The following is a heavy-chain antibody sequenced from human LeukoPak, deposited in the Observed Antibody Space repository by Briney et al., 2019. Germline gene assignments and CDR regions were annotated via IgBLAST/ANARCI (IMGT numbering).Heavy chain of an antibody. CDR2: ISSSSSTI. D-gene: IGHD2-21*02. CDR3: ARDPGLYCGGDCYPPGYFDY. Sequence: GGSLRLSCAASGFTFSSYSMNWVRQAPGKGLEWVSYISSSSSTIYYADSVRGRFTTSRDNAKNSLYLQMNSLRAEDTAVYYCARDPGLYCGGDCYPPGYFDYWGQGTLVTVSS. CDR1: GFTFSSYS. J-gene: IGHJ4*02. V-gene: IGHV3-48*04.